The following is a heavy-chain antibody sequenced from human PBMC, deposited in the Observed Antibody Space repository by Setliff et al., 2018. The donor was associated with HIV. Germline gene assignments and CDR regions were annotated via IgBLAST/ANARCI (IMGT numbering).Heavy chain of an antibody. J-gene: IGHJ4*02. CDR2: INTKTGNP. CDR1: GYNVTVSA. Sequence: ASVKVSCKASGYNVTVSAINWVRQAPGQALEWLGWINTKTGNPTYAQGLTGQFVFSLDTSVSTAYLQISSLKTEDTAVYYCARDFLGDPDWSLDYWGQGTLVTVSS. V-gene: IGHV7-4-1*02. CDR3: ARDFLGDPDWSLDY. D-gene: IGHD3-9*01.